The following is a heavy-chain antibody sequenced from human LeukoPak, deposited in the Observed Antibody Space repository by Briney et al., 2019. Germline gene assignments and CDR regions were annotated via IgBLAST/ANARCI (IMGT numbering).Heavy chain of an antibody. D-gene: IGHD1-1*01. CDR3: AREGPVSGTSPFDL. CDR2: IWSNGNTK. Sequence: GGSLRLSCAASGFTFSSYGMHWVRQAPDKGLEWVAVIWSNGNTKYYADSVKGRFTVSRDTSKDTLYLQMNSLRVEDTAMYYCAREGPVSGTSPFDLWGQGTKVTISS. J-gene: IGHJ3*01. V-gene: IGHV3-33*08. CDR1: GFTFSSYG.